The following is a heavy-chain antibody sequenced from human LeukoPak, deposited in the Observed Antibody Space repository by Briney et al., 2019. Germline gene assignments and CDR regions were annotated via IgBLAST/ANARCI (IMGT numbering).Heavy chain of an antibody. CDR1: GDSTSNFY. V-gene: IGHV4-59*03. CDR2: IHYSGSS. Sequence: PSETLSLTCTVSGDSTSNFYWNWIRQSPGKGLEWIGNIHYSGSSVYNPSLKSRGTISIDTSRRQFFLKLNSVTAADTAVYFCALAPNSNWFDFWGPGTLVTVSS. D-gene: IGHD2-8*01. J-gene: IGHJ5*01. CDR3: ALAPNSNWFDF.